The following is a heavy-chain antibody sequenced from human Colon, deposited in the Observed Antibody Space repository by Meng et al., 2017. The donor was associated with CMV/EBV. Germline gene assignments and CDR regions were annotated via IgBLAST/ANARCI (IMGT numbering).Heavy chain of an antibody. V-gene: IGHV3-30-3*01. D-gene: IGHD6-13*01. Sequence: SWAASGFPFSNYAMHWVRQAPGKGLEWLSVISYSGTKKSYADSVKGRFTISRDNSKNTVYLQMDSLRAEDTALYHCARDLAPAGDDYYYGMDVWGQGTTVTVSS. J-gene: IGHJ6*02. CDR3: ARDLAPAGDDYYYGMDV. CDR2: ISYSGTKK. CDR1: GFPFSNYA.